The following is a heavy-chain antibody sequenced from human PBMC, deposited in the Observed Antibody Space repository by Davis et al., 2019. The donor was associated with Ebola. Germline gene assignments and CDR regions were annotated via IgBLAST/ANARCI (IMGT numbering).Heavy chain of an antibody. J-gene: IGHJ4*02. CDR3: ARRADY. CDR2: ISGTGSYT. V-gene: IGHV3-48*03. Sequence: AGSLTLSCAASGFTFSSYEMNWVRQAPGKGLDWLSYISGTGSYTNYADSVKGRFTISRDNAKNSLDLQMNSLRAEDTAVYYCARRADYWGQGTLVTVSS. CDR1: GFTFSSYE.